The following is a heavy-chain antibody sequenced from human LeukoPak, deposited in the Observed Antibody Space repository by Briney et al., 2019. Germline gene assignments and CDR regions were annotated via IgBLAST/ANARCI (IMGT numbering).Heavy chain of an antibody. D-gene: IGHD6-13*01. CDR3: ARHMAAADY. CDR1: GGSISSSSYY. CDR2: IYYSGST. J-gene: IGHJ4*02. V-gene: IGHV4-61*05. Sequence: SETLSLTCTVSGGSISSSSYYWSWIRQSPGTGLEWIGYIYYSGSTNYNPSLKSRVTISVDTSKNQFSLKLSSVTAADTAVYYCARHMAAADYWGQGTLVTVSS.